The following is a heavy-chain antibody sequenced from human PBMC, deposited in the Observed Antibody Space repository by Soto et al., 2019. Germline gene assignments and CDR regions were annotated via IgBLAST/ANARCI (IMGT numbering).Heavy chain of an antibody. CDR2: ISGIGHST. Sequence: EVLLLESGGGLVQPGGSLRLSCAASGFTFSSYAMSWVRQAPGKGLEWVSSISGIGHSTYYATSVKGPFTISRDNAKNTLYLQMNSRRADDTAVYDCAKRIMSTIGHLDSWGQGTLVTVS. J-gene: IGHJ4*02. CDR1: GFTFSSYA. D-gene: IGHD2-15*01. CDR3: AKRIMSTIGHLDS. V-gene: IGHV3-23*01.